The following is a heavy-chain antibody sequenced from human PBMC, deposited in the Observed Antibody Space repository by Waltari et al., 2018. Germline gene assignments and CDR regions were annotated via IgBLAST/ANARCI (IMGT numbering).Heavy chain of an antibody. Sequence: QVQLVESGGGVVQPGGSLRLSCGASGFTFSNYGMHGVRQAPGKGLEWVAFIRSDGSYEYYADSVKGRFTISRDNSKNTLYLQMTSLRAEDTAVFYCAKSAGAPTTPAGYYMDVWGKGTTVTVSS. V-gene: IGHV3-30*02. CDR1: GFTFSNYG. D-gene: IGHD4-17*01. J-gene: IGHJ6*03. CDR2: IRSDGSYE. CDR3: AKSAGAPTTPAGYYMDV.